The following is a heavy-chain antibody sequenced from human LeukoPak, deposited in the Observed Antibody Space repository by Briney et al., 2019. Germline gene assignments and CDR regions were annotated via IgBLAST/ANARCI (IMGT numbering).Heavy chain of an antibody. CDR2: IIPIFGTA. J-gene: IGHJ6*03. CDR1: GGTFSSYA. CDR3: ARDGHDFWSGYYPNYYYYMDV. V-gene: IGHV1-69*01. D-gene: IGHD3-3*01. Sequence: ASVKVSCKASGGTFSSYAIRWVRQAPGQGLEWMGGIIPIFGTANYAQKFQGRVTITADESTSTAYMELSSLRSEDTAVYYCARDGHDFWSGYYPNYYYYMDVWGKGTTVTVSS.